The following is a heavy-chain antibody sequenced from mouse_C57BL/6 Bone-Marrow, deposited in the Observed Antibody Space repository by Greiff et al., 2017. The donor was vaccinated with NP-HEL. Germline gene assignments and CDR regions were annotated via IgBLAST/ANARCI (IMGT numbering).Heavy chain of an antibody. CDR3: ATQWYFDV. Sequence: DVMLVESGGGLVQPGGSLKLSCAASGFTFSDYYMYWVRQTPEKRLEWVAYISNGGGSTYYPDTVKGRFTISRDNAKNTLYLQMSRLKSEDTAMYYCATQWYFDVWGTGTTVTVSS. CDR1: GFTFSDYY. V-gene: IGHV5-12*01. J-gene: IGHJ1*03. CDR2: ISNGGGST.